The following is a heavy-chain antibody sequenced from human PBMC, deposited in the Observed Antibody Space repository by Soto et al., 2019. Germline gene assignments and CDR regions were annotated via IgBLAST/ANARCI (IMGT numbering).Heavy chain of an antibody. CDR3: ARETTGYGGKDY. D-gene: IGHD4-17*01. CDR1: GDSISSSNW. J-gene: IGHJ4*02. CDR2: IFHSGST. V-gene: IGHV4-4*02. Sequence: QVQLQESGPGLVKPSGTLFLTCAVSGDSISSSNWWSWVRQPPGKGLEWIGEIFHSGSTNYNPSLTSRVSIPVDKSKNQFSLKLTSVTAADTAVYYCARETTGYGGKDYWGQGSLVTVSS.